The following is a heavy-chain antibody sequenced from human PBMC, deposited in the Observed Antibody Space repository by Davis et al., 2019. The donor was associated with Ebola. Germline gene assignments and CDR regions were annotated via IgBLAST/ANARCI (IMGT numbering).Heavy chain of an antibody. Sequence: MPGGSLRLSCSVSSGSISPYYWSWIRQPPGKGLEWIGYIHYGGSTNYNPSLKSRVTISVDTSKNQFSLKLSSVTAADTAVYYCARDPAVAGSYWYFDLWGRGTLVTVSS. CDR1: SGSISPYY. CDR2: IHYGGST. J-gene: IGHJ2*01. CDR3: ARDPAVAGSYWYFDL. D-gene: IGHD6-19*01. V-gene: IGHV4-59*01.